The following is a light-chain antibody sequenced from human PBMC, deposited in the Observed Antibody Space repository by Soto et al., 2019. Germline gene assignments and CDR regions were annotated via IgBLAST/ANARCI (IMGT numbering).Light chain of an antibody. V-gene: IGLV2-11*01. CDR3: CSFAGSYTFV. CDR2: DVS. Sequence: QSVLTHPRSLSCSPGHSVTISCTGTDSDVGGSNHVSWYQYHPGKAPKFMIYDVSKRPSGVPDRFSGSKSGNTASLTISGLQAEDEADYYCCSFAGSYTFVFGTGTKV. CDR1: DSDVGGSNH. J-gene: IGLJ1*01.